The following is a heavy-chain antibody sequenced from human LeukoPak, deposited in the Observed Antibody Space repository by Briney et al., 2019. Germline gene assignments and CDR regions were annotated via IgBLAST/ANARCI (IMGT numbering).Heavy chain of an antibody. V-gene: IGHV3-64D*09. J-gene: IGHJ4*02. Sequence: GGSLRLSCSASGFTFSSSAMHWVRQAPGMRLEYVSAISADGGRTYYTDSVRDRFTISRDNSKNTLFLQMSSLRDEDTAVYFCCTWSGKARNYWGQGTLVTVSS. CDR2: ISADGGRT. CDR3: CTWSGKARNY. D-gene: IGHD2-2*01. CDR1: GFTFSSSA.